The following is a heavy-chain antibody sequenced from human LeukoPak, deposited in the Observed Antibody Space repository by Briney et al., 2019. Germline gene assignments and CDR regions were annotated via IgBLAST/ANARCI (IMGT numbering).Heavy chain of an antibody. D-gene: IGHD3-22*01. J-gene: IGHJ3*02. CDR1: GYTFTSYG. V-gene: IGHV1-18*01. CDR2: ISAYNGNT. CDR3: ARGRRLYYDSSGYYYGAFDI. Sequence: TSVKVSCKASGYTFTSYGISWVRQAPGQGLEWMGWISAYNGNTNYAQKLQGRVTMTTDTSTSTAYMELRSLRSDDTAVYYCARGRRLYYDSSGYYYGAFDIWGQGTMVTVSS.